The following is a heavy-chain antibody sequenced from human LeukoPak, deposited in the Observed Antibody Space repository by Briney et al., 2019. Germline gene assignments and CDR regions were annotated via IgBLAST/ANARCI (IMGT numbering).Heavy chain of an antibody. Sequence: SETLSLTCAVSGGSISSGGYSWSWIRQPPGKGLEWIGYIYESGSTYYNPSLKSRVTISIDRSKNQFSLKLTSVTAADTAVYYCARIKVGATADYWGQGALVTVSS. CDR1: GGSISSGGYS. V-gene: IGHV4-30-2*02. CDR3: ARIKVGATADY. CDR2: IYESGST. J-gene: IGHJ4*02. D-gene: IGHD1-26*01.